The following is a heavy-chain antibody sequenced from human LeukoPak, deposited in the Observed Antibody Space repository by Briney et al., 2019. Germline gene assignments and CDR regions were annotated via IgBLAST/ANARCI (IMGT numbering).Heavy chain of an antibody. CDR3: ARDPTAYSGSPHYFDY. J-gene: IGHJ4*02. Sequence: GGSLRLSCAASGFTFSSYGMHWVRQAPGKGLEWVAVISYDGSNKYYADSVKGRFTISRDNAKNSLYLQMNSLRAEDTAVYYCARDPTAYSGSPHYFDYWGQGTLVTVSS. D-gene: IGHD1-26*01. CDR2: ISYDGSNK. CDR1: GFTFSSYG. V-gene: IGHV3-30*03.